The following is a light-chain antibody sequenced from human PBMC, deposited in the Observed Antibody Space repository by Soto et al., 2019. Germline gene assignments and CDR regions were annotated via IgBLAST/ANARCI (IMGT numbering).Light chain of an antibody. V-gene: IGKV1-39*01. CDR3: QQSYNTPRT. CDR1: QTISSL. CDR2: EAS. Sequence: DIQMTQSPSTLSGSVGDRVTITCRASQTISSLLAWYQQKPGKAPKVLIYEASSLQSGVPSRFSGSGSGTDFTLTITSLQPEDFATYYCQQSYNTPRTFGQGTKVDIK. J-gene: IGKJ1*01.